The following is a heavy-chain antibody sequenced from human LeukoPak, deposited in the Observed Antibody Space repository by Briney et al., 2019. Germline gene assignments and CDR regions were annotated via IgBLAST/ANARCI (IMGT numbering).Heavy chain of an antibody. CDR3: ARDLVDTAMIANWFDP. CDR1: GYTFTGYY. CDR2: INPNSGGT. V-gene: IGHV1-2*02. D-gene: IGHD5-18*01. Sequence: ASVNVSCKASGYTFTGYYMHWVRQAPGQGLEWMGWINPNSGGTNYAQKFQGRVTMTRDTSISTAYMELSRLRSDDTAVYYCARDLVDTAMIANWFDPWGQGTLVTVSS. J-gene: IGHJ5*02.